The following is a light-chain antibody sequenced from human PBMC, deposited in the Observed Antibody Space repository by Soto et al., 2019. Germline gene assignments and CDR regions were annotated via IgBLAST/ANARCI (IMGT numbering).Light chain of an antibody. CDR3: QQYVSIPLT. CDR2: GAS. Sequence: EIVLTQSPGTLSLSPGERATLSCRASQSVGIYLAWYQQKPGQAPRLLMYGASSRATGIPDRFSGSGSGTDFTLTISRLEPEDLAVYYCQQYVSIPLTFGGGTKVDIK. CDR1: QSVGIY. J-gene: IGKJ4*01. V-gene: IGKV3-20*01.